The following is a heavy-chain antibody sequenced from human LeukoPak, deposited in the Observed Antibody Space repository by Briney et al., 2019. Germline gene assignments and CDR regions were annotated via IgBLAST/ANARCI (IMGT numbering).Heavy chain of an antibody. CDR1: GGSFSGYY. CDR2: INHSGST. D-gene: IGHD4-17*01. J-gene: IGHJ5*02. CDR3: ARGPTADYGDYALDP. Sequence: SETLSLTCAVYGGSFSGYYWSWIRQPPGKGLEWIGEINHSGSTNYNPSLKSRVTISVDTSKDQFSLKLSSVTAADTAVYYCARGPTADYGDYALDPWGQGTLVTVSS. V-gene: IGHV4-34*01.